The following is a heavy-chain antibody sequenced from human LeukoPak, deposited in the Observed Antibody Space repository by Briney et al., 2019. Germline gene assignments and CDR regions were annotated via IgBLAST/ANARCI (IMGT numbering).Heavy chain of an antibody. D-gene: IGHD5-18*01. V-gene: IGHV3-74*01. J-gene: IGHJ5*02. CDR3: ARGSGGYSYGSDHWFDP. CDR1: GFTFSSYG. CDR2: INTDGSST. Sequence: PGRSLRLSCAASGFTFSSYGMHWVRQAPGKGLVWVSRINTDGSSTSYADSVKGRFTISRDNAKNTLYLQMNSPRAEDTAVYYCARGSGGYSYGSDHWFDPWGQGTLVTVSS.